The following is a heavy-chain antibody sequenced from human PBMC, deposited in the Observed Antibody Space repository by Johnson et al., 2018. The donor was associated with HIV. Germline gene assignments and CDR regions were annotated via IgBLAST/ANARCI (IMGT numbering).Heavy chain of an antibody. Sequence: EVQLVESGGGVVRPGGSLRLSCAASGFTFDDYGMSWVRQAPGKGLEWVSGINWNGGSTGYADSVQGRFTISRDNAKNPLYLQMNSLRAEDTAVYYCAREGSGSWLDAFDIWGQGTMVTVSS. CDR1: GFTFDDYG. V-gene: IGHV3-20*04. D-gene: IGHD1-26*01. J-gene: IGHJ3*02. CDR3: AREGSGSWLDAFDI. CDR2: INWNGGST.